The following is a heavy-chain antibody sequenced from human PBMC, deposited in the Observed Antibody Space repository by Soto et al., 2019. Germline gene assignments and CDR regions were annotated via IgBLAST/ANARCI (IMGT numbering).Heavy chain of an antibody. D-gene: IGHD3-10*01. CDR1: GFTFSSYA. CDR2: ISGSGGST. J-gene: IGHJ4*02. V-gene: IGHV3-23*01. Sequence: PGGSLRLSCAASGFTFSSYAMSWVRQAPGKGLEWVSAISGSGGSTYYADSVKGRFTISRDNSKNTLYLQMNSLRAEDTAVYYCAKQSNYYGSGPYISNFDYWGQGTLVTVSS. CDR3: AKQSNYYGSGPYISNFDY.